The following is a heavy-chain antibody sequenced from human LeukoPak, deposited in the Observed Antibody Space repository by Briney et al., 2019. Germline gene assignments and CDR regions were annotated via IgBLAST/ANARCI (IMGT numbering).Heavy chain of an antibody. CDR2: ISAYNGNT. Sequence: ASVKVSCKASGYTFTSYGISWVRQAPGQGLEWMGWISAYNGNTNYAQKLQGRVTMTTDTSTSTANMELRSLRSDDTAVYYCARDRKQLVPFDYWGQGTLVTVSS. J-gene: IGHJ4*02. D-gene: IGHD6-6*01. CDR1: GYTFTSYG. V-gene: IGHV1-18*01. CDR3: ARDRKQLVPFDY.